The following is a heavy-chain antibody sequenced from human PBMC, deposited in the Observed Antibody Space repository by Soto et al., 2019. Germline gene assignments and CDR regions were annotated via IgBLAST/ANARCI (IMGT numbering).Heavy chain of an antibody. D-gene: IGHD1-1*01. CDR3: VRGLEGRFY. V-gene: IGHV3-74*01. J-gene: IGHJ4*02. CDR1: GFTFSSNW. CDR2: IYPDGSST. Sequence: GGSLRLSYAASGFTFSSNWLHWVRQAPGKGLVWVSRIYPDGSSTSYADSVKGRFTISRDNAKNTLYLQMNSLRAEDTAVYYCVRGLEGRFYWGQGTLVTVSS.